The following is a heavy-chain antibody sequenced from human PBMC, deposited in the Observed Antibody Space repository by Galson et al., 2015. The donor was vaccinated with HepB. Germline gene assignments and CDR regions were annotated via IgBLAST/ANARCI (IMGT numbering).Heavy chain of an antibody. CDR2: IIPILGIA. J-gene: IGHJ4*02. CDR1: GGTFSSYA. CDR3: ARAPTVTTGLDY. V-gene: IGHV1-69*10. Sequence: SVKVSCKASGGTFSSYAISWVRQAPGQGLEWMGGIIPILGIANYAQKFQGRVTITADKSTSTAYMELSSLRSEDTAVYYCARAPTVTTGLDYWGQGTLVTVSS. D-gene: IGHD4-17*01.